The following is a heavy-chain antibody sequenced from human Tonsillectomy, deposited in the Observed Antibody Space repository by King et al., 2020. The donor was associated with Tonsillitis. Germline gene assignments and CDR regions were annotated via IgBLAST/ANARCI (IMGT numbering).Heavy chain of an antibody. V-gene: IGHV4-59*08. CDR3: ARAYISHWGLKWFDP. J-gene: IGHJ5*02. CDR2: IYYSGST. CDR1: GGSISSYY. Sequence: QLQESGPGLVKPSETLSLTCTVAGGSISSYYWSWIRQPPGKGMEWIGYIYYSGSTNYNPSLKSRVTISVYTSKNQVTLKLSSVTAADTAVYYCARAYISHWGLKWFDPWGQGTLVTVSS. D-gene: IGHD3-16*01.